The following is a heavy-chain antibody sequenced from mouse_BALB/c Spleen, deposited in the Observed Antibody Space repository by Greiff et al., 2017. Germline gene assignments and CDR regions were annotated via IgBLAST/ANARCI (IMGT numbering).Heavy chain of an antibody. J-gene: IGHJ2*01. D-gene: IGHD2-4*01. CDR1: GFSLTSYG. V-gene: IGHV2-5-1*01. CDR2: IWSGGST. CDR3: ARSTMITLYFDY. Sequence: QVQLQQSGPSLVQPSQSLSITCTVSGFSLTSYGVPWVRQSPGKGLEWLGVIWSGGSTDYNAAFMSRLSITKDTSKSQVFFIMNSLQADDAAIYYCARSTMITLYFDYWGQGTTLTVSS.